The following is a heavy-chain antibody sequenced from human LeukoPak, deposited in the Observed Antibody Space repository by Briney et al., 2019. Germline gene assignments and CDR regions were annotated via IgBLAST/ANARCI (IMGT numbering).Heavy chain of an antibody. CDR3: ARLSGYSFLNWFDP. V-gene: IGHV4-59*08. D-gene: IGHD5-18*01. J-gene: IGHJ5*02. CDR2: VHDSGST. CDR1: GPSISSYF. Sequence: SETLSLTCTVSGPSISSYFWSWIRQPPGKGLEWIGNVHDSGSTNYNPSLKSRVTISVDTSKNQFSLRLSSVTAADTAVYYCARLSGYSFLNWFDPWGQGTLVTVSS.